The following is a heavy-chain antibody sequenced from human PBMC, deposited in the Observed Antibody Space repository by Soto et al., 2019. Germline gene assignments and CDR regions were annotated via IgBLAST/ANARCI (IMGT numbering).Heavy chain of an antibody. Sequence: QVQLVQSGAEVKKPGSSVKVSCKASGGTFSSYTISWVRQAPGQGLEWMGRIIPILGIANYAQKFQGRVTSTPDKSTGTAYMELRSLRSEDTAVYYCAREGCGGDCDQGSWFAPWGQGTLVTVSS. CDR1: GGTFSSYT. D-gene: IGHD2-21*02. CDR3: AREGCGGDCDQGSWFAP. J-gene: IGHJ5*02. CDR2: IIPILGIA. V-gene: IGHV1-69*08.